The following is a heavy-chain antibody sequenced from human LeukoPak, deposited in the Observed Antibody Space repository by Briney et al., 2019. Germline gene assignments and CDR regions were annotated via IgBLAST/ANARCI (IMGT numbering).Heavy chain of an antibody. CDR2: IHPEGNEK. CDR1: GFTFSNFW. J-gene: IGHJ4*02. V-gene: IGHV3-7*04. CDR3: ARGDDFSGDH. D-gene: IGHD1-1*01. Sequence: GGSLRLSCATSGFTFSNFWMSWVRQAPGRGLEWVANIHPEGNEKYHVESAKGRFTISRDNARNLLFLQMNGLRVEDTAVYYCARGDDFSGDHWGQGTLVTVSS.